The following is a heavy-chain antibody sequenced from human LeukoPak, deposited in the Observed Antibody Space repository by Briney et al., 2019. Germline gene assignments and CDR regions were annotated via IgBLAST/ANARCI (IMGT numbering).Heavy chain of an antibody. CDR1: GFTFSSYC. CDR3: ARDPTVTAHFDY. Sequence: GGSLRLSCAASGFTFSSYCMSWVRQAPGKGLEWVAVISYDGSNKYYADSVKGRFTISRDNSKNTLYLQMNSLRAEDTAVYYCARDPTVTAHFDYWGQGPLVTVSS. J-gene: IGHJ4*02. D-gene: IGHD4-17*01. V-gene: IGHV3-30*03. CDR2: ISYDGSNK.